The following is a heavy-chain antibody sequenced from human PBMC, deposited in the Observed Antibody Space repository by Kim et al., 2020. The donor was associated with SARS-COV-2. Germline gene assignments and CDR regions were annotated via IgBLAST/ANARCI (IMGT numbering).Heavy chain of an antibody. Sequence: SETLSLTCAVYGGSFSGYYWSWIRRPPGKGLEWIGEINHSGSTNYNPSLKSRVTISVDTSKNQFSLKLSSVTAADTAVYYCAVREYLSYYYYYGMDVWGQGTTVTVSS. CDR1: GGSFSGYY. CDR2: INHSGST. J-gene: IGHJ6*02. V-gene: IGHV4-34*01. CDR3: AVREYLSYYYYYGMDV.